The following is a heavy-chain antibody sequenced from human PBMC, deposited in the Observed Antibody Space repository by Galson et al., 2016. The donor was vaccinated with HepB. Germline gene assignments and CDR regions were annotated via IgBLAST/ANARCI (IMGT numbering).Heavy chain of an antibody. CDR2: INHSGST. CDR1: GGSFSGYY. CDR3: ARGDNPDYGDYASAYYYMDA. V-gene: IGHV4-34*01. J-gene: IGHJ6*03. D-gene: IGHD4-17*01. Sequence: ETLSLTCAVYGGSFSGYYWSWIRQPPGKGLEWIGEINHSGSTNYTPSLKIRLTISVDTSKNQFSLKLSSVTAADTAVYYCARGDNPDYGDYASAYYYMDAWGKGTTVTVSS.